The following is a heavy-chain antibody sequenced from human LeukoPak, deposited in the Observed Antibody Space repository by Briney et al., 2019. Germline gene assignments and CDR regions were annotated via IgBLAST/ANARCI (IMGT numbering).Heavy chain of an antibody. Sequence: QPGGSLRLSCAGSGFTFSAYAMTSVRRAPGKGLEWVSAITATGGDTYYPESVRGRFTISRDNSKNTLYLQMSGLRAEDTAVYYCAKLIPPVDCSIMNCYGFDFRGQRTLVTVSS. J-gene: IGHJ4*02. V-gene: IGHV3-23*01. D-gene: IGHD2-2*01. CDR3: AKLIPPVDCSIMNCYGFDF. CDR1: GFTFSAYA. CDR2: ITATGGDT.